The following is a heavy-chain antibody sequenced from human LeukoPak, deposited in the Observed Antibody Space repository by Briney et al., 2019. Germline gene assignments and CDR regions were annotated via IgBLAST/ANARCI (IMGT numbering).Heavy chain of an antibody. CDR2: ISSSTSTI. CDR1: GFTFSSYS. D-gene: IGHD6-13*01. J-gene: IGHJ4*02. V-gene: IGHV3-48*04. CDR3: ASHQLSLYSSNDAYDY. Sequence: GGSLRLSCAASGFTFSSYSMNWVRQAPGKGLEWVSYISSSTSTIYYADSVKGRFTISRDNAKNSLFLQVNSLRAEDTAVYYCASHQLSLYSSNDAYDYWGQGTLVTVSS.